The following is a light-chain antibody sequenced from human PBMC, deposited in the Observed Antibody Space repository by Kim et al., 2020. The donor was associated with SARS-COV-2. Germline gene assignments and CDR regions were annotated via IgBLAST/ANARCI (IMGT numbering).Light chain of an antibody. Sequence: ALGQTVMITDKGDSLRNYYASWYQQKPGQGPVLVIYGKNNRPAGIPDRFSGSSSGNTASLTITGAQAEDEADYYCNSRDSSGNHVVFGGGTQLTVL. CDR2: GKN. V-gene: IGLV3-19*01. J-gene: IGLJ2*01. CDR1: SLRNYY. CDR3: NSRDSSGNHVV.